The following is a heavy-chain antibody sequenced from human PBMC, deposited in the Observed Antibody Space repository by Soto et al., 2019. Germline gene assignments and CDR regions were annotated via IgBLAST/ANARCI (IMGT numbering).Heavy chain of an antibody. CDR2: ISYDGSNK. Sequence: PGGSLRLSCAASGFIFSSYAMHWVRQAPGKGLEWVAGISYDGSNKYYADSVKGRFTISRDNSKNTLYLQMNSLRAEDTAVYYCAGWGSSPTYDPRGQGTLVTVSS. V-gene: IGHV3-30-3*01. D-gene: IGHD3-16*01. CDR1: GFIFSSYA. CDR3: AGWGSSPTYDP. J-gene: IGHJ4*02.